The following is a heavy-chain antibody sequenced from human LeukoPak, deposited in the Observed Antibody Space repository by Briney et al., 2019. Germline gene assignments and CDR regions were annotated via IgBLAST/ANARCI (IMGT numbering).Heavy chain of an antibody. J-gene: IGHJ5*02. CDR1: GDSISSRDYY. D-gene: IGHD6-13*01. CDR2: IYYSGST. CDR3: ARDQGLTVAAADNWFDP. V-gene: IGHV4-30-4*08. Sequence: SQTLSLTCSVSGDSISSRDYYWSWIRQPPGKGLEWIGYIYYSGSTSYNPSLKSRLTISLDTSKNQFSLKLSSVTAADTAVYYCARDQGLTVAAADNWFDPWGQGTLVTVSS.